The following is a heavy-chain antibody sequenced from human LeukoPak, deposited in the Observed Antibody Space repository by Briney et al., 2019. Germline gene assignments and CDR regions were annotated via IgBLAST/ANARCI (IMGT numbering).Heavy chain of an antibody. CDR1: GYSFTSYW. V-gene: IGHV5-51*03. CDR3: ARLSQVQAYYYYGMDV. Sequence: GESLKISCKCSGYSFTSYWICWVRQMPGKGLEWMGIIYPGDSDTRYSPSFQGQVTISADKSISTAYLQWSSLKASDTAMYYCARLSQVQAYYYYGMDVWGQGTTVTVSS. J-gene: IGHJ6*02. D-gene: IGHD2/OR15-2a*01. CDR2: IYPGDSDT.